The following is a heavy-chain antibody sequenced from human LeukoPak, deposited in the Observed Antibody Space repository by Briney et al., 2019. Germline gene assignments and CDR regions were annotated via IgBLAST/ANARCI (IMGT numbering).Heavy chain of an antibody. Sequence: SETLSLTCAVSGVSISSSNWWSWVRQPPGRGLEWIGEIYYGGNTNYNPSLKSRVNLSVDKSKNHFSLRLNSVTAADTAVYYCATTIPFHYWGQGILVTVSS. CDR2: IYYGGNT. V-gene: IGHV4-4*02. CDR1: GVSISSSNW. J-gene: IGHJ4*02. D-gene: IGHD2-21*01. CDR3: ATTIPFHY.